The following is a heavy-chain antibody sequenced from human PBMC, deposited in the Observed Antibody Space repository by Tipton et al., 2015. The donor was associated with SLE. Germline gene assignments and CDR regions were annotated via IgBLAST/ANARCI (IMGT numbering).Heavy chain of an antibody. Sequence: QLVQSGPEVKKPGSSVKVSCKASGGTFNNYAMNWVRQAPGQGLEWMGGIIPIFGTTNYAQKFQGRVMITADDSTSTAYMELSSLRSEDTAVYYCARWYSINSPFDYWGQGTLVSVSS. CDR1: GGTFNNYA. CDR3: ARWYSINSPFDY. D-gene: IGHD6-13*01. J-gene: IGHJ4*02. CDR2: IIPIFGTT. V-gene: IGHV1-69*01.